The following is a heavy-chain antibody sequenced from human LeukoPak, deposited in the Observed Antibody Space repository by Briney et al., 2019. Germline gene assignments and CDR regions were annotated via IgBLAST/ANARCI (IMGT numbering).Heavy chain of an antibody. D-gene: IGHD3-9*01. J-gene: IGHJ4*02. CDR2: IDYDSSHI. CDR3: ARDPLRYLRVGHYDY. V-gene: IGHV3-21*01. CDR1: GFTFSSYA. Sequence: PGGSLRLPCAASGFTFSSYAMSWVRQAPGKGLEWVSSIDYDSSHIYYAASVRGRFTISRDNARNSVYLQMNSLRVEDTAVYYCARDPLRYLRVGHYDYWGQGTLVAVSS.